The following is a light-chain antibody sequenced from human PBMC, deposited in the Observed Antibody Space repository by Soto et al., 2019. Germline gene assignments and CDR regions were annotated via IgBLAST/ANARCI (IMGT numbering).Light chain of an antibody. Sequence: QPALTQPASVSGSPGQSITISCTGSSGDIGDYKYVSWYKQHPGKAPKLMIYDVSNRPSGVSNRFSASKSGNTASLTISGLQAEDEADYYCSSYTSTNFVIFGGGTQLTVL. V-gene: IGLV2-14*01. CDR2: DVS. CDR1: SGDIGDYKY. J-gene: IGLJ2*01. CDR3: SSYTSTNFVI.